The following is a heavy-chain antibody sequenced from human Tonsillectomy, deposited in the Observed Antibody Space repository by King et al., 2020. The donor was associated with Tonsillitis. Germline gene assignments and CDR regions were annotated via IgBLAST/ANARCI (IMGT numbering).Heavy chain of an antibody. CDR1: GFTFSNYA. J-gene: IGHJ4*02. CDR3: AKDLMTTVTSLNSAAIDH. D-gene: IGHD4-11*01. Sequence: VQLVESGGGSVQPGGSLRLSCAASGFTFSNYAMNWVRQAPGKGLEWVSGVSGSGGSTYYADSVKGRFTVSRDNSKNTLFLQMNSPRAEDTAVDYCAKDLMTTVTSLNSAAIDHWGQGTLVTVSS. CDR2: VSGSGGST. V-gene: IGHV3-23*04.